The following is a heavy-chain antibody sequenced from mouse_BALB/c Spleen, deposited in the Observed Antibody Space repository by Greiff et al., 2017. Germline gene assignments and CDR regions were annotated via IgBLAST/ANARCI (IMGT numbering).Heavy chain of an antibody. J-gene: IGHJ3*01. CDR3: ARNDYGSSYVRTWFAY. Sequence: EVQLVESGGGLVKPGGSLKLSCAASGFTFSSYAMSWVRQTPAKRLEWVASISSGGSTYYPDSVKGRFTISRDNARNILYLQMSSLRSEDTAMYYCARNDYGSSYVRTWFAYWGQGTLVTVSA. V-gene: IGHV5-6-5*01. CDR1: GFTFSSYA. D-gene: IGHD1-1*01. CDR2: ISSGGST.